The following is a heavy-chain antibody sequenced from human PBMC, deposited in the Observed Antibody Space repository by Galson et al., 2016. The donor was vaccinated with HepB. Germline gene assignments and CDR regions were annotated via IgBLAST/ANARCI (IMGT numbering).Heavy chain of an antibody. V-gene: IGHV1-18*01. CDR3: ARDIGVRHIVVATYGMEV. D-gene: IGHD2-21*02. J-gene: IGHJ6*02. CDR2: ISAYSGYT. Sequence: SVKVSCKASGYTFTSYGITWVRQAPGQGLEWMGWISAYSGYTYYAQKLQGRVTMTTDTSTTTAYMELRSLRPDDTAVYYWARDIGVRHIVVATYGMEVWGQGTTVTVSS. CDR1: GYTFTSYG.